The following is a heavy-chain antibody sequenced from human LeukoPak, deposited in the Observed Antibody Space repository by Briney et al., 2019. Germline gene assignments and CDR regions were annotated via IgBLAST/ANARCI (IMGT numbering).Heavy chain of an antibody. V-gene: IGHV4-59*01. Sequence: SETLSLTCTVSGDSISTYYWSWIRQPPGKGVEWIGYMYYSGSTNYNPSLKSRVTISLDTPKNQFSLRLNSVTAADTAVYYCARGVAGYGPYDYWGQGTLVTVSS. CDR1: GDSISTYY. CDR2: MYYSGST. J-gene: IGHJ4*02. CDR3: ARGVAGYGPYDY. D-gene: IGHD5-12*01.